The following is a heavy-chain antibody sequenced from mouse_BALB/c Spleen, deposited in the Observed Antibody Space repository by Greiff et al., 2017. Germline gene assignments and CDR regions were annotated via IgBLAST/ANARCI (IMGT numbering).Heavy chain of an antibody. CDR1: GYTFTSYW. J-gene: IGHJ4*01. CDR2: INPSTGYT. CDR3: AREYDLYAMDY. Sequence: QVHVKQSGAELAKPGASVKMSCKASGYTFTSYWMHWVKQRPGQGLEWIGYINPSTGYTEYNQKFKDKATLTADKSSSTAYMQLSSLTSEDSAVYYCAREYDLYAMDYWGQGTSVTVSS. V-gene: IGHV1-7*01. D-gene: IGHD2-10*02.